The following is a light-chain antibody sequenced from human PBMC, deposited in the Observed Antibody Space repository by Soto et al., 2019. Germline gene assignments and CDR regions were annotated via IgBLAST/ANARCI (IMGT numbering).Light chain of an antibody. CDR1: QSVSDK. CDR2: HAS. V-gene: IGKV3-15*01. CDR3: QHYYSYPRP. Sequence: EIVMTQSPATVSVSPGERATLSCRASQSVSDKLAWYQQKPGQAPRLPIYHASARATGIPARFSGSGSGTDCTLTLSSLQPEDFATYYCQHYYSYPRPFGQGTK. J-gene: IGKJ1*01.